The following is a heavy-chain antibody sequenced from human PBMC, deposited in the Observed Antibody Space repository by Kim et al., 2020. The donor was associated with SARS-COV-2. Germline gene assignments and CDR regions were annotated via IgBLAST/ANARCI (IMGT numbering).Heavy chain of an antibody. CDR1: GFIFSSNY. V-gene: IGHV3-53*01. CDR3: ARTLRKSGSYDSNAFDI. D-gene: IGHD1-26*01. Sequence: GGSLRLSCAASGFIFSSNYMSWVRQSPGKGLEWVSVIYSSGGNTYYADSVKGRFTISRDNSKNTVYLQMNSLRAEDTAVYYCARTLRKSGSYDSNAFDIWGLGTMVTVSS. CDR2: IYSSGGNT. J-gene: IGHJ3*02.